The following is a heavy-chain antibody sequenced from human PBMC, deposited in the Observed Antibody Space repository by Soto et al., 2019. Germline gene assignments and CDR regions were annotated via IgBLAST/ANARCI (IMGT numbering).Heavy chain of an antibody. D-gene: IGHD3-22*01. J-gene: IGHJ3*02. CDR1: GGTFSSYA. CDR3: ARASYYYDSSGPRFDAFDI. CDR2: IIPIFGTA. V-gene: IGHV1-69*13. Sequence: SVKVSCKASGGTFSSYAISWVRQAPGQGLEWMGGIIPIFGTANYAQKFQGRVTITADESTSTAYMELSSLRSEDTAVYYCARASYYYDSSGPRFDAFDIWGQGTMVTVSS.